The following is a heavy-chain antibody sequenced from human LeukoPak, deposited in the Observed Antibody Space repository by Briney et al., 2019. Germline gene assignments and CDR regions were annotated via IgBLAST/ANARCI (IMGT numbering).Heavy chain of an antibody. J-gene: IGHJ4*02. CDR3: ARGYQSSGISSGYFDY. V-gene: IGHV4-4*07. D-gene: IGHD4-23*01. CDR1: GGSISSYY. CDR2: IYSSGST. Sequence: SETLSLTCTVSGGSISSYYWSWIRQPAGKGLEWIGRIYSSGSTSYNPSLKSRVTMSVDTSKNQVSLKLSSATAADTAMYYCARGYQSSGISSGYFDYWGQGTLVTVSS.